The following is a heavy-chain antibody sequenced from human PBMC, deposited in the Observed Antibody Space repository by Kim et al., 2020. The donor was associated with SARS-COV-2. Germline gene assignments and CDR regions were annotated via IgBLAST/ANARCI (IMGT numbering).Heavy chain of an antibody. V-gene: IGHV4-31*03. J-gene: IGHJ6*02. D-gene: IGHD5-18*01. Sequence: SETLSLTCTVSGGSISSGGYYWSWIRQHPGKGLEWIGYIYYSGSTYYNPSLKSRVTISVDTSKNQFSLKLSSVTAADTAVYYCARASDTAIRPRYYYYYGMDVWGQGTTVTVSS. CDR2: IYYSGST. CDR1: GGSISSGGYY. CDR3: ARASDTAIRPRYYYYYGMDV.